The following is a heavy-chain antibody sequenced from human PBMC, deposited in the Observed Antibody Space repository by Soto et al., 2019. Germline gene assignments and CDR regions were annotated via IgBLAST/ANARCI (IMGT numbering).Heavy chain of an antibody. CDR3: ARELRFGEDDYGMDV. J-gene: IGHJ6*02. CDR2: IYYSGST. CDR1: GGSISSGGYY. D-gene: IGHD3-10*01. Sequence: QVQLQESGPGLVKPSQTLSLTCTVSGGSISSGGYYWSWIRQHPGKGLEWIGYIYYSGSTYYNQSLKSRVTISVDTSKNQFSLKLSSVTAADTAVYYCARELRFGEDDYGMDVWGQGTTVTVSS. V-gene: IGHV4-31*03.